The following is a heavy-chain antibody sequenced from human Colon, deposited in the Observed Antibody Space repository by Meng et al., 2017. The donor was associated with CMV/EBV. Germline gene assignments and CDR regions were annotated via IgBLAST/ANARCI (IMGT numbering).Heavy chain of an antibody. V-gene: IGHV3-72*01. CDR1: GFTFGDHY. J-gene: IGHJ4*02. D-gene: IGHD3-10*01. Sequence: GESLKISCAGSGFTFGDHYMDWVRQAPGKGLEWVGRISNKGRGYTTQYAASVKGRFTISGDESKNSEYLQMNGLKTEDTAVYFCVRVVDWGQGTLVTVSS. CDR3: VRVVD. CDR2: ISNKGRGYTT.